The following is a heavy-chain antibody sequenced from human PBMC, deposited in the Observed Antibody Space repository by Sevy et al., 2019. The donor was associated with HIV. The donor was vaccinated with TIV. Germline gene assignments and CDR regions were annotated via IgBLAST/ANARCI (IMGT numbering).Heavy chain of an antibody. CDR3: ARYPAVYSSGWTRDYYYMDV. D-gene: IGHD6-19*01. J-gene: IGHJ6*03. CDR2: IYTSGST. Sequence: SETLSLTCTVSGGSISSYYWSWIRQPAGKGLEWIGRIYTSGSTNYNPSLKSRVTMSVDTSKNQFSLKLSSVTAADTAVYYCARYPAVYSSGWTRDYYYMDVWGKGTTVTVSS. CDR1: GGSISSYY. V-gene: IGHV4-4*07.